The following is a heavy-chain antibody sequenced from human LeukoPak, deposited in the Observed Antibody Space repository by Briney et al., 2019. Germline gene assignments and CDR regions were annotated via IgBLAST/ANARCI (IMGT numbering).Heavy chain of an antibody. CDR3: ARRVRLPDYYGSGGKGYYGMDV. CDR1: GFTFSSYE. Sequence: PSGGSLRLSCAASGFTFSSYEMNWVRQAPGKGLEWVSYTSTSGATIYYADSVKGRFTISRDNAKNSLYLQMNNLRAEDTAVYYCARRVRLPDYYGSGGKGYYGMDVWGKGTTVTVSS. V-gene: IGHV3-48*03. CDR2: TSTSGATI. J-gene: IGHJ6*04. D-gene: IGHD3-10*01.